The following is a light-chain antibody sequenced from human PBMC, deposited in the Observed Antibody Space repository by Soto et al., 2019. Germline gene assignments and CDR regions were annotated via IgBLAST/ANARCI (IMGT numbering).Light chain of an antibody. CDR2: GTS. Sequence: ELVLTQSPGTLSLSLGDRATLSCRASQSVSSNYLAWYQQKPGQAPRLLIYGTSSRATGIPDRFSGSGSGTDFTLSISRLEPEDFAVYYGQQDGNGNSPRYSFGQGNRLEIK. V-gene: IGKV3-20*01. J-gene: IGKJ2*03. CDR1: QSVSSNY. CDR3: QQDGNGNSPRYS.